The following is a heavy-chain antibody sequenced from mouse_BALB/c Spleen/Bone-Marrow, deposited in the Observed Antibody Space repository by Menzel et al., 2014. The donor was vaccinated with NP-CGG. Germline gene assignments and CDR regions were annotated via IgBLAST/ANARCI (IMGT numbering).Heavy chain of an antibody. Sequence: DLVKPGASVKLSCKASGYTFTSYWINWIKQRPGQGLEWIGRIAPGSGSTYYDEMFKGKATLTVDTSSSTAYIQLSSLSSEDSAVYFCAMSYYGRAMDYWGQGTSVTVSS. D-gene: IGHD1-1*01. V-gene: IGHV1S41*01. CDR2: IAPGSGST. J-gene: IGHJ4*01. CDR3: AMSYYGRAMDY. CDR1: GYTFTSYW.